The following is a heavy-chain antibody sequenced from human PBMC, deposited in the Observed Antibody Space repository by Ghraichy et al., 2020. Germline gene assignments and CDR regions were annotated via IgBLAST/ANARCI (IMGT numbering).Heavy chain of an antibody. Sequence: SQTLSLTCTVSGGSISSYYWSWIRQPAGKGLEWIGRIYTSGSTNYNHSLKSRVTMSVDTSKNQFSLKLSSVTAADTAVYYCAREVIAAHPYYFDYWGQGTLVTVSS. V-gene: IGHV4-4*07. CDR3: AREVIAAHPYYFDY. J-gene: IGHJ4*02. CDR2: IYTSGST. D-gene: IGHD6-13*01. CDR1: GGSISSYY.